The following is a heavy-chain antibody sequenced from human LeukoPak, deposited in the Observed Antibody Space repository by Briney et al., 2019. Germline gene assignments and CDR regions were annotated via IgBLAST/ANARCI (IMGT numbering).Heavy chain of an antibody. CDR2: IRYDGSNK. D-gene: IGHD1-26*01. CDR3: ARDRSGRYPDAFDI. J-gene: IGHJ3*02. CDR1: GFTFSSYG. V-gene: IGHV3-30*02. Sequence: GGSLRLSCAASGFTFSSYGMHWVRQAPGKGLEWVAFIRYDGSNKYYADSVKGRFTISRDNSKNTLYLQMNSLRLEDTAVYYCARDRSGRYPDAFDIWGQGTMVTVSS.